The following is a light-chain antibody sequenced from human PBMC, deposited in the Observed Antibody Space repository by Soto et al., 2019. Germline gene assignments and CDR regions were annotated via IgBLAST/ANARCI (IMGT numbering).Light chain of an antibody. Sequence: EIVMTQSPGTLSLSPGETATLSCRASQSVSSNYVAWFHQKPGQAPRLLIYGASSRATGVPDRFSASGSGTDFTLTINRLEPEDFAMYYCQQYGSSPPFTFGPGTKVDIK. J-gene: IGKJ3*01. V-gene: IGKV3-20*01. CDR3: QQYGSSPPFT. CDR1: QSVSSNY. CDR2: GAS.